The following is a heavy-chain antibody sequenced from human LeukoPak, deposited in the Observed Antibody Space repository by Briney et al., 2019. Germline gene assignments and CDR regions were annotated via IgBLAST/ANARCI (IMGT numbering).Heavy chain of an antibody. J-gene: IGHJ5*02. Sequence: SVKVSCKASGGTFSSYAISWVRQAPGQGLEWMGGIIPIFGTANYAQKFQGRVTITADESTSTAYIELSSLRSEDTAVYYCARGSDIVVVPAAMDYNWFDPWGQGTLVTVSS. D-gene: IGHD2-2*01. CDR1: GGTFSSYA. CDR3: ARGSDIVVVPAAMDYNWFDP. CDR2: IIPIFGTA. V-gene: IGHV1-69*13.